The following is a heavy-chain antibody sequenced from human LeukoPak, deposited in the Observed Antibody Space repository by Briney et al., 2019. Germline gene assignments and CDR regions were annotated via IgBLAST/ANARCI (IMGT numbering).Heavy chain of an antibody. CDR2: ISGSGGST. CDR1: GFTFSSYA. Sequence: GGSLRLSCAASGFTFSSYAMSWVRQAPGKGLEWVSAISGSGGSTYYADSVKGRFTISRDNSKNTLYSQMNSLRAEDTAVYYCAKDGLWSGYSLDYWGQGTLVTVSS. V-gene: IGHV3-23*01. D-gene: IGHD3-3*01. CDR3: AKDGLWSGYSLDY. J-gene: IGHJ4*02.